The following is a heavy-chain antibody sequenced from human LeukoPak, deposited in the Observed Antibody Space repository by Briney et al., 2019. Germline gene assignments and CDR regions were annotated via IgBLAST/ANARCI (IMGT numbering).Heavy chain of an antibody. CDR1: GYTFTGYY. D-gene: IGHD1-26*01. J-gene: IGHJ5*01. Sequence: ASVKVSCKTSGYTFTGYYLHWVRQAPGQGLEWVGWINPNSAVTNYAQKFQGRVTMTRDTSISTAYMDLSSLRSDDTAVYFCARASGSYWWFDSWGQGTLVTVSS. V-gene: IGHV1-2*02. CDR3: ARASGSYWWFDS. CDR2: INPNSAVT.